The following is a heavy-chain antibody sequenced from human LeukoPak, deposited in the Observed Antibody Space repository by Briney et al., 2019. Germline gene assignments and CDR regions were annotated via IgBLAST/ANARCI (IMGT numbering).Heavy chain of an antibody. J-gene: IGHJ6*03. V-gene: IGHV4-38-2*01. D-gene: IGHD6-19*01. CDR1: GYSISSGYY. CDR3: ARQKGLAVAGHYYFYYYMDV. Sequence: SETLSLTCAVSGYSISSGYYWGWIRQPPGKGLEWIGSIYHSGSTYYNPSLKSRVTISVDTSKNQFSLKLSSVTAADTAVYYCARQKGLAVAGHYYFYYYMDVWGKGTTVTVSS. CDR2: IYHSGST.